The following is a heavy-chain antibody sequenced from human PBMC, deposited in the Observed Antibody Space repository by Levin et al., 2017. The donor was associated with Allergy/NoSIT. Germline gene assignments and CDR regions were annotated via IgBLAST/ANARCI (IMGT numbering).Heavy chain of an antibody. CDR1: GFTLSDYY. Sequence: SCAASGFTLSDYYMTWIRQAPGKGLEWVSSISGTGNTIYYADSVKGRFTISRDNAKNSLYLQMNSLRTEDTAVYYCARDLGNYSFDYWGQGTLVTVSS. J-gene: IGHJ4*02. CDR3: ARDLGNYSFDY. D-gene: IGHD2/OR15-2a*01. V-gene: IGHV3-11*01. CDR2: ISGTGNTI.